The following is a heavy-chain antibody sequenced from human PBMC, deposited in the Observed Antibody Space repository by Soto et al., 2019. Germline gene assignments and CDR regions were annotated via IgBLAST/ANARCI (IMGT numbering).Heavy chain of an antibody. Sequence: EVQLVETGGGLIQPGGSLRLSCLASGFSVTTNYIIWVRQPPGKGLEWVSTTFTGGSTHYEDSVKGRFFISRNNSKNTVYLPMNILRVEDTAVYYCAKKPPSSIQGWAFGMDVWGQGTTVSVSS. CDR1: GFSVTTNY. CDR3: AKKPPSSIQGWAFGMDV. J-gene: IGHJ6*02. CDR2: TFTGGST. D-gene: IGHD1-26*01. V-gene: IGHV3-53*02.